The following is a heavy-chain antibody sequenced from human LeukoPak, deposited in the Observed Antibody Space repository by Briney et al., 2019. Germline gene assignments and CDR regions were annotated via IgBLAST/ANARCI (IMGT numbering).Heavy chain of an antibody. CDR1: GFTFSSYE. CDR3: AREGLRTFDY. Sequence: GGSLRLSCAASGFTFSSYEMNWVRQAPGKGLEWVSSISSSSSYIYYADSVKGRFTISRDNAKNSLYLQMNSLRAEDTAVYYCAREGLRTFDYWGQGTLVTVSS. V-gene: IGHV3-21*01. CDR2: ISSSSSYI. J-gene: IGHJ4*02. D-gene: IGHD5-18*01.